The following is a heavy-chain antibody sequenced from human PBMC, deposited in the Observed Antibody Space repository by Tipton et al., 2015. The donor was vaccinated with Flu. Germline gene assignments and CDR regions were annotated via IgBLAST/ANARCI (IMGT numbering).Heavy chain of an antibody. J-gene: IGHJ4*02. CDR3: ARVSPRRITAIVVTMLPEGYLDY. V-gene: IGHV4-34*01. CDR1: GGSFSGYY. Sequence: TLSLTCAVNGGSFSGYYWSWIRQPPGKGLEWLGEINHGGSTNYNKSLKSLVTMSVDTSMNQFSLKLNSVTAADTAVYYCARVSPRRITAIVVTMLPEGYLDYWGQGILVTVSS. D-gene: IGHD3-22*01. CDR2: INHGGST.